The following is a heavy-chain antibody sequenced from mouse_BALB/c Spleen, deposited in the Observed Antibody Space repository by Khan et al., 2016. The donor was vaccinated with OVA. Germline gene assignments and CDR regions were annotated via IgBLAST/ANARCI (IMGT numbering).Heavy chain of an antibody. D-gene: IGHD2-10*01. Sequence: QIQLVQSGPELKKPGETVKISCKASGYTFRSFGMNWVKQSPGKGLKWMGWINTYTGEPTYADDFKGRYVFSLETSASTAYLQINNLKNEDTATYFCARPPYFAYVMDYWGQGTSGTVSS. J-gene: IGHJ4*01. CDR2: INTYTGEP. CDR3: ARPPYFAYVMDY. CDR1: GYTFRSFG. V-gene: IGHV9-3-1*01.